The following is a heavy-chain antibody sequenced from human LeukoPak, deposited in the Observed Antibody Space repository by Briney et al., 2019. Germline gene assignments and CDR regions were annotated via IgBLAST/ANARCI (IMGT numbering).Heavy chain of an antibody. CDR3: ARGPAFRYGEYGPGGVDI. V-gene: IGHV3-21*01. D-gene: IGHD4-17*01. CDR1: GFTFSSYS. J-gene: IGHJ3*02. Sequence: GGSLRLSCAASGFTFSSYSMNWVRQAPGKGLEWVSSISSGSSYRYYADSVKGRFTISRDNAKNSLYLQMNSLRAGDTGVYYCARGPAFRYGEYGPGGVDIWGQGTMVTVSS. CDR2: ISSGSSYR.